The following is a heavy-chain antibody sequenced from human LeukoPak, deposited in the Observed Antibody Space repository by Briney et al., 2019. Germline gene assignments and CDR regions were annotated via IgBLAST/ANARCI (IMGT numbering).Heavy chain of an antibody. D-gene: IGHD6-13*01. V-gene: IGHV4-59*08. CDR1: GGSISSYY. CDR3: ARHYKWAGSWYPY. J-gene: IGHJ4*02. Sequence: SETLSLTCTVSGGSISSYYWRWIRQPPGKGLEWIGYIYYSGSTNYNPSLKSRVTISVDTSKNQFSLKLSSVTAADTAVYYCARHYKWAGSWYPYWGQGTLVTVSS. CDR2: IYYSGST.